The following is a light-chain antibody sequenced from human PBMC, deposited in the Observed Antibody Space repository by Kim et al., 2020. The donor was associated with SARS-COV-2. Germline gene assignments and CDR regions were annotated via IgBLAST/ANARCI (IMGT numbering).Light chain of an antibody. CDR2: DAS. CDR1: QSVSSY. Sequence: EIVLTQSPATLSLSPGERATLSCRASQSVSSYLAWYQQKPGQAPRLLIYDASNRATGIPARFSGSGSGTDFTLTISSLEPEDFVVYYCQQRINWPLTFGGGTKVEI. CDR3: QQRINWPLT. J-gene: IGKJ4*01. V-gene: IGKV3-11*01.